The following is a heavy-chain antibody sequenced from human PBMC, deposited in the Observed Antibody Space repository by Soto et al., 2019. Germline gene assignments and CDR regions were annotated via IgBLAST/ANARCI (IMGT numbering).Heavy chain of an antibody. CDR1: GFSLSNARMG. Sequence: QVTLKESGPVLVKPTETLTLTCTVSGFSLSNARMGVSWIRQPPGKALEWLAHIFSNDEKSYTTSLKSRLTTXTXTXXSQVVLTMTNMDPVDTATYYCARIRSGYDTYLFDYWGQGTLVTVSS. CDR2: IFSNDEK. J-gene: IGHJ4*02. D-gene: IGHD5-12*01. CDR3: ARIRSGYDTYLFDY. V-gene: IGHV2-26*01.